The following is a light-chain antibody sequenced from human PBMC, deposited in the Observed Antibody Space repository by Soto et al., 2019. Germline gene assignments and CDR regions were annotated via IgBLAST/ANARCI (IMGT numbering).Light chain of an antibody. Sequence: DIQLTQSPSFLSASVGDRVTITCRASQGISSYVAWYQQKPGKAPKLLIYAASTLQSGVPSRFSGSGSGAEFTLTISSLQPEDFATYYCQQDLRPPLTFGPGTKVDIK. CDR1: QGISSY. V-gene: IGKV1-9*01. CDR3: QQDLRPPLT. CDR2: AAS. J-gene: IGKJ3*01.